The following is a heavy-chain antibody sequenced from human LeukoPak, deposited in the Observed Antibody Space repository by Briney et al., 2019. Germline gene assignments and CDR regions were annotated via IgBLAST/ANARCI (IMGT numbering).Heavy chain of an antibody. Sequence: GGSLRLSCAASGFTFSNYEMHWVRQATGKGLEWVGRSRKRGNKYVTENAASVKGRFTISRDDSNNSLDLQMNSLRTEDTAVYYCAREGYNYGSDAFDIWGQGTMVTVSS. J-gene: IGHJ3*02. D-gene: IGHD5-18*01. CDR1: GFTFSNYE. CDR3: AREGYNYGSDAFDI. V-gene: IGHV3-72*01. CDR2: SRKRGNKYVT.